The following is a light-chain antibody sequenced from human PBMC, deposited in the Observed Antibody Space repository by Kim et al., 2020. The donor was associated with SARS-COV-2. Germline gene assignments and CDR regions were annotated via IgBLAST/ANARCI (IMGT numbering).Light chain of an antibody. CDR3: GTWDNSLLGVV. CDR1: SSNIGSHF. J-gene: IGLJ2*01. Sequence: QSVLTQPPSVSAAPGQKVSISCSGSSSNIGSHFVSWYQQLPGTVPKLLIYDNDKRPSGIPDRFSGSKSGTSATLGITGLQTEDEADYYCGTWDNSLLGVVFGGGTQLTVL. V-gene: IGLV1-51*01. CDR2: DND.